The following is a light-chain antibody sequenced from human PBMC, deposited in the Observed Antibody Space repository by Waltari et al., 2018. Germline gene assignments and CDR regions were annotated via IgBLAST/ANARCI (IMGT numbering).Light chain of an antibody. Sequence: QSALTQPPSASGSPGQSVTISCTGTSTDVGVYNYVSWYQQHPGKAPKLMVYEGSKRPGGVPGRFSGSKSGNTASLTVSGLQAEDEADYYCSSYAGSDNLIFGGGTKLTVL. CDR3: SSYAGSDNLI. CDR2: EGS. J-gene: IGLJ2*01. CDR1: STDVGVYNY. V-gene: IGLV2-8*01.